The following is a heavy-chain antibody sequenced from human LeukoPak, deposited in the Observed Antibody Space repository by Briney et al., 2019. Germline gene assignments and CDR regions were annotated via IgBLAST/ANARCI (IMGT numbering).Heavy chain of an antibody. CDR1: GGSFSAYY. CDR3: ARGWDTAMVGNNWFDP. V-gene: IGHV4-34*01. J-gene: IGHJ5*02. D-gene: IGHD5-18*01. CDR2: INHSGST. Sequence: SETLSLTCAVYGGSFSAYYWSWIRQPPGKGLEWIGEINHSGSTNYNPSLKSRVTISVDTSKNQFSLKLGSVTAADTAVYYCARGWDTAMVGNNWFDPWGQGTLVTVSS.